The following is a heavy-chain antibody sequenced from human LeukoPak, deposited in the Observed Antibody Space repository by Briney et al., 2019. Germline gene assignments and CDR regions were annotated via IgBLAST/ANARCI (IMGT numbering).Heavy chain of an antibody. J-gene: IGHJ5*02. Sequence: PSETLSLTCAVYGGSFSGYYWSWIRQPPGKGLEWIGEINHSGSTNYNPSLKSRVTISVDTSKNQFSLKLSSVTAADTAVYYCVRGPGYCSSTSCYKGWFDPWGQGTLVTVSS. CDR2: INHSGST. D-gene: IGHD2-2*02. CDR1: GGSFSGYY. V-gene: IGHV4-34*01. CDR3: VRGPGYCSSTSCYKGWFDP.